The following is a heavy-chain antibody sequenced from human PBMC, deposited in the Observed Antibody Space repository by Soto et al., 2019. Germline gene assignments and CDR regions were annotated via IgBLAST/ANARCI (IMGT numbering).Heavy chain of an antibody. CDR2: ISRSSSTI. CDR1: GFTFSSYS. J-gene: IGHJ4*02. V-gene: IGHV3-48*02. CDR3: ASGSAASFDY. D-gene: IGHD6-19*01. Sequence: EVQLVESGGGLVQPGGSLRLSCAASGFTFSSYSMNWVRQAPGKGLEWVSYISRSSSTIYYADSVKGRFTIARDNAKNSLYLQMNSLRDEDTAVYYCASGSAASFDYWGQGTLVTVSS.